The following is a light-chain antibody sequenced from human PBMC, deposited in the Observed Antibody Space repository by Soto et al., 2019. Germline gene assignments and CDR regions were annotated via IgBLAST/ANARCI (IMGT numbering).Light chain of an antibody. J-gene: IGLJ3*02. V-gene: IGLV4-69*01. Sequence: QLVLTQSPSASASLGASVKLTCTLSSGHSSYAIAWHQQQPEKGPRYLMKVNSDGSHIKGDGIPDRFSGSSSGAERYLTISSLQSEDEADYYCQTWGTGIRVFGGGTKVTVL. CDR3: QTWGTGIRV. CDR1: SGHSSYA. CDR2: VNSDGSH.